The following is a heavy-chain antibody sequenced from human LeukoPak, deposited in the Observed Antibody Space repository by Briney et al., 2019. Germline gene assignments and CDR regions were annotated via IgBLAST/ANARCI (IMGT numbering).Heavy chain of an antibody. Sequence: GGSLRLYGAASGFTVSSNYMSWVRQAPGKGLEWVSVIYSGGSTYDADSVKGRFTISRDNSKNTLYLQMNSLRAEDTAVYYCARGRYDSSGYYYYFDYWGQGTLVTVSS. CDR2: IYSGGST. D-gene: IGHD3-22*01. CDR3: ARGRYDSSGYYYYFDY. CDR1: GFTVSSNY. J-gene: IGHJ4*02. V-gene: IGHV3-66*02.